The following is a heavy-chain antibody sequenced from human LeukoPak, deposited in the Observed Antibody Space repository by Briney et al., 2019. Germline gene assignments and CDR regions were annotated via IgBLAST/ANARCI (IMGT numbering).Heavy chain of an antibody. D-gene: IGHD1-14*01. V-gene: IGHV4-39*01. CDR3: SRLFVTGVDGRSWFHS. CDR2: INYSGST. J-gene: IGHJ5*01. CDR1: GDSISSSPEY. Sequence: PSETLSLTCSVSGDSISSSPEYWGWIRQPPGKGLEYIGSINYSGSTYYDPSLKGRVTISVDTSKNQFSLKVTSMTAADSAVYYCSRLFVTGVDGRSWFHSWGQGNLVTVSS.